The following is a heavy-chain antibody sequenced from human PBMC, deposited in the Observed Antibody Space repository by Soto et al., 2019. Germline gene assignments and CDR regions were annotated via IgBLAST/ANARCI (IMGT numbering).Heavy chain of an antibody. D-gene: IGHD6-19*01. CDR1: GGTFSSYT. CDR2: IIPILGIA. CDR3: ARGLGVAGGWGYYYGMDV. Sequence: QVQLVQSGAEVKKPGSSVKVSCKASGGTFSSYTISWVRQAPGQGLEWMGRIIPILGIANYAQKFQGRVTMTADKSTSTAYMELSSLRSEDTAVYYCARGLGVAGGWGYYYGMDVWGQGTTVTVSS. J-gene: IGHJ6*02. V-gene: IGHV1-69*02.